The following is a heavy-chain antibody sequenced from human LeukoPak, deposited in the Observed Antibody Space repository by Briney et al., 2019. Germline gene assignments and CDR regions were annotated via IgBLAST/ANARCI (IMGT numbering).Heavy chain of an antibody. D-gene: IGHD6-13*01. CDR2: INHSGST. CDR1: GGSISSYY. J-gene: IGHJ6*03. CDR3: AAGRAGYYYYYMDV. V-gene: IGHV4-34*01. Sequence: SETLSLTCTVSGGSISSYYWSWIRQPPGKGLEWIGEINHSGSTNYNPSLKSRVTISVDTSKNQFSLKLSSVTAADTAVYFAAAGRAGYYYYYMDVWGKGTTVTVSS.